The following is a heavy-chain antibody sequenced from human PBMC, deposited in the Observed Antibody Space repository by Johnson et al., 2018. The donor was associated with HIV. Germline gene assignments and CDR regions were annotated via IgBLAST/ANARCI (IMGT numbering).Heavy chain of an antibody. CDR1: GFTFSSYA. Sequence: EVQLLESGGGVVQPGGSLRLSCAASGFTFSSYAMSWVRQAPGKGLEWVSAISGSGGSTYYADSVKGRFTISRDNSKNTLYLQMNSLRAEDTAVYYCATAYCGGGTCPLWSAFYIWGQGTKVTVSS. CDR2: ISGSGGST. V-gene: IGHV3-23*01. J-gene: IGHJ3*02. D-gene: IGHD2-15*01. CDR3: ATAYCGGGTCPLWSAFYI.